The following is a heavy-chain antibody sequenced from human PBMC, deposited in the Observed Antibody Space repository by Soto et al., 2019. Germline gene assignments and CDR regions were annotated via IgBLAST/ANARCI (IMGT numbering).Heavy chain of an antibody. CDR2: IDSYGSST. CDR3: ARGWVEGLSRQPPTDY. CDR1: GFTFSRYW. D-gene: IGHD3-3*01. Sequence: GSLVLSCAASGFTFSRYWMHGVRQAPGKGLVWVSRIDSYGSSTSQVDSVEGRFTISRDNAKNTLYLQMNGLRAEDTAVYYCARGWVEGLSRQPPTDYWGQGTLVTVSS. V-gene: IGHV3-74*01. J-gene: IGHJ4*02.